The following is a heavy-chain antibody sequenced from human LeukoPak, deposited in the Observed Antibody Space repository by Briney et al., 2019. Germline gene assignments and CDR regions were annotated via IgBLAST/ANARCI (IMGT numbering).Heavy chain of an antibody. CDR1: GFTFSNAY. J-gene: IGHJ3*02. CDR3: ARDGAITMGAFDI. Sequence: GGSLRLSCAASGFTFSNAYMSWVRQAPGKGLVWVSRINSDGSSTSYADSVKGRFTISRDNAKNTLYLQMNSLRAEDTAVYYCARDGAITMGAFDIWGQGTMVTVSS. D-gene: IGHD3-10*01. V-gene: IGHV3-74*01. CDR2: INSDGSST.